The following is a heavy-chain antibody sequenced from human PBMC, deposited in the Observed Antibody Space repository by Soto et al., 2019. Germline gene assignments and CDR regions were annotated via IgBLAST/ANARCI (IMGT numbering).Heavy chain of an antibody. CDR2: ISGSGGST. D-gene: IGHD4-17*01. Sequence: GGSLRLSCAASGFTFSSYTMSWVRQAPGKGLEWVSAISGSGGSTYYADSVKGRFTISRDNSKNTLYLQMNSLRAEDTAVYYCAKDPNRPNGAGYGYYFDYWGQGTLVTVSS. J-gene: IGHJ4*02. CDR3: AKDPNRPNGAGYGYYFDY. CDR1: GFTFSSYT. V-gene: IGHV3-23*01.